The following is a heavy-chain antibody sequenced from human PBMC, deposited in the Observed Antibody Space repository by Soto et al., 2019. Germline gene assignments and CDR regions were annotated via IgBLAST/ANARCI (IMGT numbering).Heavy chain of an antibody. CDR3: ARVWGGAFDI. J-gene: IGHJ3*02. Sequence: QVQLQESGPGLVKPSETLSLTCTVSGGSISSYYWSWIRQPPGKGLEWIGYIYYSGSTNYNPSLKSRVTISVDTSKNQFSLMLSSVTAADPAVYYCARVWGGAFDIWGQGTIVTVSS. D-gene: IGHD3-10*01. CDR2: IYYSGST. CDR1: GGSISSYY. V-gene: IGHV4-59*01.